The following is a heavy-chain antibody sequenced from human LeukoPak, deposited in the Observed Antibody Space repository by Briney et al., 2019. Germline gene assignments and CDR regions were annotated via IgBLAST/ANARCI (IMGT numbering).Heavy chain of an antibody. V-gene: IGHV4-39*07. CDR2: IYYSGST. Sequence: SETLSLTCTVSGGSISSSFYYWGWIRQPPGKGLEWIGNIYYSGSTYYNPSLKSRVTISVDTSKNQFSLKLSSVTAADTAVYYCARAVGFEMATTYYFDYWGQGTLVTVSS. CDR3: ARAVGFEMATTYYFDY. J-gene: IGHJ4*02. D-gene: IGHD5-24*01. CDR1: GGSISSSFYY.